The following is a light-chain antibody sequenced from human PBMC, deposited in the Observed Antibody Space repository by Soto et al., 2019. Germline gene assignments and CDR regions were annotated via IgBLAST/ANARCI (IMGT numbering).Light chain of an antibody. CDR1: QGXXKX. V-gene: IGKV1-27*01. CDR2: DXS. CDR3: QKYKRATRT. J-gene: IGKJ4*02. Sequence: DIQMTQSAPXLSASVGDVVTITCRASQGXXKXXXXXQQXXGXVPKXXXDDXSTLPSGCPSRFSGSGSATDFTLTISSLQPEDVASYYWQKYKRATRTFGGGTKVDIK.